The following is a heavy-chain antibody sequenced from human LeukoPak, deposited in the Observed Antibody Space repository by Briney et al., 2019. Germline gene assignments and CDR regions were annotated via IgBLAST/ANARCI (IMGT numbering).Heavy chain of an antibody. CDR3: ARGRVGATRRYFDY. J-gene: IGHJ4*02. CDR1: GGSFSGYY. V-gene: IGHV4-34*01. D-gene: IGHD1-26*01. CDR2: INHSGST. Sequence: PSETLSLTCAVYGGSFSGYYWSWIRQPPGKGLEWIGEINHSGSTNYNPSLKSRVTISVDTSKNQFSLKLSPVTAADTAVYYCARGRVGATRRYFDYWGQGTLVTVSS.